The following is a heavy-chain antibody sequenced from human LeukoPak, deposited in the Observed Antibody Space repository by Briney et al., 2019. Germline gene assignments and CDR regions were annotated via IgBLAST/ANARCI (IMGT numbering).Heavy chain of an antibody. V-gene: IGHV3-30*04. J-gene: IGHJ4*02. CDR3: ARVRDQRVYYFDY. CDR2: ISYGGSAK. Sequence: GGSLRLSCSASGFTFSNYAMHWVRQAPGKGLEWVALISYGGSAKFYADSVKGRFTISRDNSNSTLDLQMNSLRTEDTAVYYCARVRDQRVYYFDYWGQGSLVTVSS. CDR1: GFTFSNYA. D-gene: IGHD6-6*01.